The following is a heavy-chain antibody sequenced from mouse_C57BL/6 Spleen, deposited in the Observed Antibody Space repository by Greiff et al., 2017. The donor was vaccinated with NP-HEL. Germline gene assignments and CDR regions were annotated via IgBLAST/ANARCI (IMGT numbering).Heavy chain of an antibody. V-gene: IGHV3-6*01. Sequence: EVQLQQSGPGLVKPSQSLSLTCSVTGYSITSGYYWNWIRQFPGNKLEWMGYISYDGSNNYNPSLKNRISITRDTSKNQFFLKLNSVTTEDTATYYCAIYYGSSYKAMDYWGQGTSVTVSS. J-gene: IGHJ4*01. CDR2: ISYDGSN. CDR1: GYSITSGYY. D-gene: IGHD1-1*01. CDR3: AIYYGSSYKAMDY.